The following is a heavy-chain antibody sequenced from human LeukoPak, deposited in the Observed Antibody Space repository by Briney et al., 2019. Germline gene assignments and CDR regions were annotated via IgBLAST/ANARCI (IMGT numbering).Heavy chain of an antibody. CDR3: AREIWGTHDY. V-gene: IGHV4-59*02. Sequence: SETLSHTCTVSSGSVNAYYWSWIRQPPGKGLEWIGYVHHSGTTKYNPSFTSRVTVSIDTSKNQFSLNLYSVTTADTAVYYCAREIWGTHDYWGQGTLVTVSS. J-gene: IGHJ4*02. D-gene: IGHD3-16*01. CDR1: SGSVNAYY. CDR2: VHHSGTT.